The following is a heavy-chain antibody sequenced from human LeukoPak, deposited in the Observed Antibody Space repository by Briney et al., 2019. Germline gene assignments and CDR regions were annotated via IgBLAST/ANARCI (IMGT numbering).Heavy chain of an antibody. CDR1: GFTFSTYW. V-gene: IGHV3-7*01. J-gene: IGHJ4*02. Sequence: GGSLRLSCAASGFTFSTYWMSWVRQAPGKGLEWVANIKQDGSEKYYVDSVKGRFTISRDNAKSSLYLQMNSLGAEDTAVYYCASPGYNSVWSLDYWGQGALVTVSS. D-gene: IGHD6-19*01. CDR2: IKQDGSEK. CDR3: ASPGYNSVWSLDY.